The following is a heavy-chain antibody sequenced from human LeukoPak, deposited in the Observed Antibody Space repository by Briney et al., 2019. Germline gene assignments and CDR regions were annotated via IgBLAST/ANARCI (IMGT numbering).Heavy chain of an antibody. CDR2: IYPRDGST. V-gene: IGHV1-46*01. CDR1: GYTFTSNY. Sequence: ASVKVSCKASGYTFTSNYIHWVRQAPGQGLGWMGMIYPRDGSTSYSQKFQVRVTVTRDTSTSTVHMELSGLRSEDTAVYYCARDQEAFDYWGQGTLVTVSS. CDR3: ARDQEAFDY. J-gene: IGHJ4*02.